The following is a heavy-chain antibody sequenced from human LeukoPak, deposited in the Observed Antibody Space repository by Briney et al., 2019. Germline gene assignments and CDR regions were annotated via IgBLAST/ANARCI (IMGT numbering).Heavy chain of an antibody. CDR3: GRPTKYWLVRGNGVDV. D-gene: IGHD6-19*01. Sequence: HPGRSLRLSCAASGFTFSSYGMHWVRQAPGKGLEWVAVISYDGSNKYYADSVKGRFTISRDNSMNTLYLQMNSLRADDTAVYYCGRPTKYWLVRGNGVDVWGQGTTVTVSS. CDR2: ISYDGSNK. V-gene: IGHV3-30*03. J-gene: IGHJ6*02. CDR1: GFTFSSYG.